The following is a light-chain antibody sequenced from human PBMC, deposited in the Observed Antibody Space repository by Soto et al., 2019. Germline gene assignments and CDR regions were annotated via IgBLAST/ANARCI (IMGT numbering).Light chain of an antibody. CDR2: DNN. V-gene: IGLV1-51*01. CDR3: ATWDSTLSAVV. CDR1: SSNIGSNY. Sequence: QAVVTQPPSVSAAPGQKVTISCSGSSSNIGSNYVSWYQQLPGTAPKLLICDNNKRPSGIPDRFSGSKSDTSATLGITGLQTGDEADYYCATWDSTLSAVVFGGGTQLTVL. J-gene: IGLJ2*01.